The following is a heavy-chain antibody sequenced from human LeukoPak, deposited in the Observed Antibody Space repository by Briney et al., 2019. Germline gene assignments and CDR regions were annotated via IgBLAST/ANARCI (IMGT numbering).Heavy chain of an antibody. D-gene: IGHD4-11*01. CDR1: GYTLTSYD. J-gene: IGHJ4*02. CDR3: ARFAESYSNYHLFDY. CDR2: MNPNSGNT. Sequence: GASVKVSCKASGYTLTSYDINWVRQATGQGLEWMGWMNPNSGNTGYAQKFQGRVTITRNTSISTAYMELSSLRSEDTAVYYCARFAESYSNYHLFDYWGQGTLVTVSS. V-gene: IGHV1-8*01.